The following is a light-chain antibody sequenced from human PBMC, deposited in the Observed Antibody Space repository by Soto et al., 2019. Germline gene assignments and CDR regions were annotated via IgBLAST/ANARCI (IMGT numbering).Light chain of an antibody. Sequence: DSRVGQDSCTLSASVGERKNITCRASQSISRWLAWYQQKPGKAPKLLIFDASNLGSEVPSRFSGSGSGTEFTLTISSLQPDDFATYYCQQLSRYPLTFGGGT. CDR1: QSISRW. CDR2: DAS. J-gene: IGKJ4*01. V-gene: IGKV1-5*01. CDR3: QQLSRYPLT.